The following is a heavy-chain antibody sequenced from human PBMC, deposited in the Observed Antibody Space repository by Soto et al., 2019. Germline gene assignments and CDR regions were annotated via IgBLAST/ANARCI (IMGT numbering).Heavy chain of an antibody. CDR3: ATESTVTISDVY. D-gene: IGHD4-17*01. Sequence: ASVKVSCKVSGYTLTELSMHWVRQAPGKGLEWMGGFDPEDGETIYAQKFQGRVTMTEDTSTDTAYMELSSLRSEDTAVYYCATESTVTISDVYWGQGTLVTVSS. J-gene: IGHJ4*02. CDR2: FDPEDGET. CDR1: GYTLTELS. V-gene: IGHV1-24*01.